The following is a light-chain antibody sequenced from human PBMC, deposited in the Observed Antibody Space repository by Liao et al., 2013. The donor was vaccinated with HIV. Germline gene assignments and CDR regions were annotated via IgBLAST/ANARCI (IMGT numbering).Light chain of an antibody. CDR1: NIGGKS. CDR3: QVWDGDFAV. Sequence: SYVLTQPPSVSVAPGKTAMITCGGDNIGGKSVHWYQQKAGQAPVLLISYDSDRPSGIPERFSGSNSGNTATLTITRVEAGDEADYYCQVWDGDFAVFGGGTKLTVL. J-gene: IGLJ2*01. V-gene: IGLV3-21*04. CDR2: YDS.